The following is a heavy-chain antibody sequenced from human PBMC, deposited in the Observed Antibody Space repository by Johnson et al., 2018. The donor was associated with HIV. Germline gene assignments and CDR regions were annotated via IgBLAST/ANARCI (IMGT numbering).Heavy chain of an antibody. CDR2: ISYDGSNN. CDR3: AKDRGYGGNLDAFDI. CDR1: GFTFSSYW. J-gene: IGHJ3*02. V-gene: IGHV3-30*18. Sequence: QMPLVESWGGLVQPGGSLRLSCAASGFTFSSYWMSWVRQAPGKGLEWVAVISYDGSNNYYAASVKGRFTIPRDNSKNTRYLKMNSLRAEDTAVYYCAKDRGYGGNLDAFDIWGQGTMVTVSS. D-gene: IGHD4-23*01.